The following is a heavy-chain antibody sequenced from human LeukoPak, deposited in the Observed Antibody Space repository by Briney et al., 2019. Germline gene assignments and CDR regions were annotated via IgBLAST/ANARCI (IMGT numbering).Heavy chain of an antibody. J-gene: IGHJ5*02. CDR1: GFTFSSYA. CDR3: AKDRGHYDFWSGYYSNWFDP. D-gene: IGHD3-3*01. Sequence: GGSLRLSCAASGFTFSSYAMSWVRQAPGKGLEWASAISGRGGSTYSAVSVKRRFTISRDNSKNTLYLQMNSLRAEDTAVYYCAKDRGHYDFWSGYYSNWFDPWGQGTLVTVSS. CDR2: ISGRGGST. V-gene: IGHV3-23*01.